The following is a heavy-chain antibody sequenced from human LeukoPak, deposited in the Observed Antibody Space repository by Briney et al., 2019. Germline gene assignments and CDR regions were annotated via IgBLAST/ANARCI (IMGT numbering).Heavy chain of an antibody. CDR1: GFSFNTYW. CDR3: ARPCGGDCDPYFDY. V-gene: IGHV3-7*01. CDR2: IKQDGSEK. J-gene: IGHJ4*02. Sequence: GGSLRLSCAVSGFSFNTYWMTWVRQAPGKGLEWVANIKQDGSEKYYVDSVKGRFTISRDNAKNSLYLQMDSLRAEDTAVYYCARPCGGDCDPYFDYWGQGTLVTVSS. D-gene: IGHD2-21*02.